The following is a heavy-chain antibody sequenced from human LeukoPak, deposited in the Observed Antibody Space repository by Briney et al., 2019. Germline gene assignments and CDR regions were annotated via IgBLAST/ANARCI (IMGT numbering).Heavy chain of an antibody. CDR3: VRDETLWTLDW. J-gene: IGHJ4*02. CDR2: INERGTDS. CDR1: GFTFSGRW. D-gene: IGHD1-1*01. Sequence: GGSLRLSCTASGFTFSGRWIPWVRQAPGMGLVWVSRINERGTDSMYAESVKGRFTISRDNAKNTVYLQMNSLRAEDTAVYYCVRDETLWTLDWWGQGTLVSVSS. V-gene: IGHV3-74*03.